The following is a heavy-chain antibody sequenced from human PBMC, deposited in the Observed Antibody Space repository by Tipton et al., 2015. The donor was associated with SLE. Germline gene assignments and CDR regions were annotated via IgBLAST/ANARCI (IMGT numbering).Heavy chain of an antibody. CDR2: IYYSGST. J-gene: IGHJ3*02. CDR3: ARGVRYFDWLLGRAFDI. Sequence: TLSLTCTVSGGSISSGGYYWSWIRQHPGKGLEWIGYIYYSGSTYYNPSLKSRVTISVDTSKNQFSLKLSSVTAADTAVYYCARGVRYFDWLLGRAFDIWGQGTMVTVSS. V-gene: IGHV4-31*03. CDR1: GGSISSGGYY. D-gene: IGHD3-9*01.